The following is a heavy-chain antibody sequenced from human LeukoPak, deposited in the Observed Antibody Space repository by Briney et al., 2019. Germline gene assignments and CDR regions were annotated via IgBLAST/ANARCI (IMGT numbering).Heavy chain of an antibody. CDR2: ISSSGSTI. Sequence: GGSLRLSCAASGFTFSDYYMSWIRQAPGKGLEWVSYISSSGSTIYYEDSVKGRFTISRDNAKNSLYLQMNSLRAEDTAVYYCAREANPKMYYYDSSGYYYYYYYYMDVWGKGTTVTVSS. J-gene: IGHJ6*03. CDR3: AREANPKMYYYDSSGYYYYYYYYMDV. CDR1: GFTFSDYY. V-gene: IGHV3-11*01. D-gene: IGHD3-22*01.